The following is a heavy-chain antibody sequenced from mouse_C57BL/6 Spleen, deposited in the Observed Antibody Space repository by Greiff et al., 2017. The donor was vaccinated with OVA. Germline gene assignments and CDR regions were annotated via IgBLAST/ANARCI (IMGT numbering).Heavy chain of an antibody. CDR3: ARSQEGYGSSYLGYVDV. V-gene: IGHV1-64*01. CDR2: IHPNSGST. D-gene: IGHD1-1*01. CDR1: GYTFTCSW. Sequence: QVQLQQPGAELVKPGASVMLSCKASGYTFTCSWMHWVKQRPGQGLEWIGMIHPNSGSTNYNEKFKSKVTLTVDKSSSTAYMQLSSLTSEDSAVYYCARSQEGYGSSYLGYVDVWGTGTTVTVSS. J-gene: IGHJ1*03.